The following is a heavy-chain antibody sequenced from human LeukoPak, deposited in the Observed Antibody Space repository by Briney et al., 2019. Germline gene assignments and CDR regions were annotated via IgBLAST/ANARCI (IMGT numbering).Heavy chain of an antibody. CDR2: ISGSGGST. CDR3: AKVLSTLSSSSGLIDH. CDR1: GFTFSSYA. D-gene: IGHD6-19*01. Sequence: PGGSLRLSCAASGFTFSSYAMSWVRQAPGKGLEWVSAISGSGGSTYYADSVKGRFTISRDNSKNTLYLQMNSLRAEDTAVYYCAKVLSTLSSSSGLIDHWGQGTLVTVSS. V-gene: IGHV3-23*01. J-gene: IGHJ4*02.